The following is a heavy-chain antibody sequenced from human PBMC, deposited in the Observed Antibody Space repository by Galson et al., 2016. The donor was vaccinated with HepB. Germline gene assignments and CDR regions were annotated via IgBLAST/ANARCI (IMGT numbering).Heavy chain of an antibody. D-gene: IGHD3-22*01. CDR2: IYYDGST. CDR3: ARDPSETDDTRAWYFDR. J-gene: IGHJ2*01. CDR1: GGSINNYF. V-gene: IGHV4-59*01. Sequence: SETLSLTCTISGGSINNYFWSWIRQPPGKGLQWIGYIYYDGSTNYNPSLMSRVTISLDTSKNQFSLKLSSVTAADTAVYYCARDPSETDDTRAWYFDRWGRGTLVTVSS.